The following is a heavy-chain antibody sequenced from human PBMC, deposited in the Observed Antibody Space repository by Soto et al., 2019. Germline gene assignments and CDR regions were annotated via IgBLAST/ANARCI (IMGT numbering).Heavy chain of an antibody. CDR3: ARAEDYDVWSAHPKSCDS. V-gene: IGHV3-7*03. J-gene: IGHJ4*02. CDR2: IKPDGSEK. Sequence: GGSLRLSCATSGFTFRSYWMTWVRQAPGKGPEWVANIKPDGSEKQYVDSVKGRFTVSRDNAKKSLDLQMNSLRAEDTAVYYCARAEDYDVWSAHPKSCDSWGQGTQVTVSS. CDR1: GFTFRSYW. D-gene: IGHD3-3*01.